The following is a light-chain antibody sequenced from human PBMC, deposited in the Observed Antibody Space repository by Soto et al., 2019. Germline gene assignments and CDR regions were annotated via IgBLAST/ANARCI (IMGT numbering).Light chain of an antibody. CDR1: QSLIHSDGSTY. CDR2: EVS. V-gene: IGKV2-30*02. Sequence: DVVMTQSPLSLPVTLGQPASISCRSSQSLIHSDGSTYLNWFQQRPGQSPRRLIYEVSDRDSGVPDRFSGSGSGTDFTLKISRVEAEDVGVYYCMHGTHWPWTFGQGTEVEIK. J-gene: IGKJ1*01. CDR3: MHGTHWPWT.